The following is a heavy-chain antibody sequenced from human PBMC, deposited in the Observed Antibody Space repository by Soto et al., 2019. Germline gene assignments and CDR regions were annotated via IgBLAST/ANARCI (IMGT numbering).Heavy chain of an antibody. CDR3: ARELRFGEDYYGMDV. V-gene: IGHV4-31*03. CDR1: GGSISSGGYY. D-gene: IGHD3-10*01. Sequence: QVQLQESGPGLVKPSQTLSLTCTVSGGSISSGGYYWSWIRQHPGKGLEWIGYIYYSGSTYYNPSLKSRVTISVDTSKNQFALRLSSVTDADTAVYYCARELRFGEDYYGMDVWGQGTTVTVSS. J-gene: IGHJ6*02. CDR2: IYYSGST.